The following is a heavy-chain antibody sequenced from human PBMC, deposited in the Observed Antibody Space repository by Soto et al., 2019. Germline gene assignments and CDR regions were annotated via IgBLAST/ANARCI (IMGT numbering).Heavy chain of an antibody. V-gene: IGHV3-48*02. CDR1: GFTCSSYS. J-gene: IGHJ4*02. CDR3: ARKGTMVRGVIIRIDY. D-gene: IGHD3-10*01. CDR2: ISSSSSTI. Sequence: VGSLRLSCAASGFTCSSYSMNWVRQAPGKGLEWVSYISSSSSTIYYADSVKGRFTISRDNAKNSLYLQMNSLRDEDTAVYYCARKGTMVRGVIIRIDYWGQGTLVTVSS.